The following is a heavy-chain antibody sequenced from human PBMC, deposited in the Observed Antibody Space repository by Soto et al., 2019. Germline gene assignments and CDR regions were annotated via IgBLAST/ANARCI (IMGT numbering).Heavy chain of an antibody. CDR1: GFTFSSYG. CDR2: ISYDGSNK. J-gene: IGHJ5*02. D-gene: IGHD2-15*01. CDR3: AKLPWGGSSEWEGRSLP. V-gene: IGHV3-30*18. Sequence: GGSLRLSCAASGFTFSSYGMHWVRQAPGKGLEWVAVISYDGSNKYYADSVKGRFTISRDNSKNTLYLQMNSLRAEDTAVYYCAKLPWGGSSEWEGRSLPWGQGTLVTVPS.